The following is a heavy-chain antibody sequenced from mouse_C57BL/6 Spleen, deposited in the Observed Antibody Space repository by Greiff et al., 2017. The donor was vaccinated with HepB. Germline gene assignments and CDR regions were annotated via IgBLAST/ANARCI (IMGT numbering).Heavy chain of an antibody. CDR3: ARKGILWSTPFDY. V-gene: IGHV1-52*01. D-gene: IGHD1-1*02. Sequence: VQLQQPGAELVRPGSSVKLSCKASGYTFTSYWMHWVKQRPIQGLEWIGNIDPSDSETHYNQKFKDKATLTVDKSSSTAYMQLSSLTSEDSAVYYCARKGILWSTPFDYWGQGTTLTVSS. CDR2: IDPSDSET. CDR1: GYTFTSYW. J-gene: IGHJ2*01.